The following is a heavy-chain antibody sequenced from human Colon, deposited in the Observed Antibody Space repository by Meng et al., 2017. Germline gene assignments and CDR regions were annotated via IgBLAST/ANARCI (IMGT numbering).Heavy chain of an antibody. Sequence: QVQLQESCPGVVKPSQTLSLTCTISCGSINIADYYWNWIRQSPGKGLEWLGYIHSSGNTYYTPSLKSRLTMSLDTSKNQFSLRLTSVTAADTAVYYCARNPVIPDARTFDFWGQGALVTVSS. CDR3: ARNPVIPDARTFDF. CDR1: CGSINIADYY. J-gene: IGHJ4*02. V-gene: IGHV4-30-4*01. D-gene: IGHD2-2*01. CDR2: IHSSGNT.